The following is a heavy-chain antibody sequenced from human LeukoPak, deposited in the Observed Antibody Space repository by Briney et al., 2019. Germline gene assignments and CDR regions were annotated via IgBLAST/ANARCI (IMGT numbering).Heavy chain of an antibody. D-gene: IGHD3-10*01. V-gene: IGHV3-48*03. J-gene: IGHJ4*02. CDR2: ISSSGSTI. Sequence: GGSLRLSCAASGFTFSSYEMNWVRQAPGKGLEWVSYISSSGSTIYYADSVKGRFTISRDNAKNSLYLQMNSLRAEDTAVYYCARDRGSGSLFDYWGQGTLVTVSS. CDR3: ARDRGSGSLFDY. CDR1: GFTFSSYE.